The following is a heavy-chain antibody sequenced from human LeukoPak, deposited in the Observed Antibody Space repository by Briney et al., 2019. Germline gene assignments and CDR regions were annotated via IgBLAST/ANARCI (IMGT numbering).Heavy chain of an antibody. Sequence: PSETLSLTCTVSGGSISSNYWSWIRQPPAKGLEWIGYIYHSGSTNYNPSLKSRVTISIDTYKKQFSLKLSSVTAADTAVYYCARFYSTNWGWVDYWGQGTLVTVS. CDR3: ARFYSTNWGWVDY. J-gene: IGHJ4*02. D-gene: IGHD2-2*01. CDR1: GGSISSNY. V-gene: IGHV4-59*08. CDR2: IYHSGST.